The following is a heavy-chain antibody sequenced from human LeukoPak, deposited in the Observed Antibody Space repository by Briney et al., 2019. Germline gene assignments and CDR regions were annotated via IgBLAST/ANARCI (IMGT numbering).Heavy chain of an antibody. V-gene: IGHV3-15*01. J-gene: IGHJ4*02. Sequence: GGSLRLSCAASGFTFTNAWMSWVRQSPGKGLEWLGRIKHRGFGGTTDYAPPVKGRFTISRDDSKRTLYLQINSLKAEDSAVYYCTTGGDHEGVAFDFWGQGTLVTVSS. CDR2: IKHRGFGGTT. CDR3: TTGGDHEGVAFDF. CDR1: GFTFTNAW. D-gene: IGHD2-21*02.